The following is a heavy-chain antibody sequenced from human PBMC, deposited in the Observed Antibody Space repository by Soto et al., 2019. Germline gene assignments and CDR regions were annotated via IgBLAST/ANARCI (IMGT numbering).Heavy chain of an antibody. CDR1: GFTFNSFP. D-gene: IGHD6-19*01. J-gene: IGHJ4*02. V-gene: IGHV3-23*01. Sequence: GGSLRLSCAASGFTFNSFPMSWVRQAPGKGLEWVSAISGSGSSTYYADSLKGRFTISRDNFKNTLYLQMNSLRAEDTALYYCAYGSGWYRAINYFEFWGQGTLVTVSS. CDR2: ISGSGSST. CDR3: AYGSGWYRAINYFEF.